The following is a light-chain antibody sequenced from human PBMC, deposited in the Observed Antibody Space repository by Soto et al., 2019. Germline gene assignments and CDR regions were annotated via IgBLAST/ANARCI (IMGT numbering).Light chain of an antibody. V-gene: IGKV3-20*01. CDR3: QHYGTSPPALT. CDR2: GAS. Sequence: DIVLTQSPGTLSLPPGERAILSCSASQSVSSSHLAWYQQKTRQSHRLLIYGASSRATGIPDRFSGSGSGTDFSLTISRLEPEDFAVYYCQHYGTSPPALTFGGGTKVEIK. J-gene: IGKJ4*01. CDR1: QSVSSSH.